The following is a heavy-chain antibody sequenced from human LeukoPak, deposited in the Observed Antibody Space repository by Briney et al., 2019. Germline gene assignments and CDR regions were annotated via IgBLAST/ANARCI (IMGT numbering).Heavy chain of an antibody. CDR1: GSTFSSYG. Sequence: GGSLRLSCAASGSTFSSYGMHWVRQAPGKGLEWVAVISYDGSNKYYADSVKGRFTISRDNSKNTLYLQMNSLRAEDTAVYYCARQKVGAADRLDYWGQGTLVTVSS. CDR2: ISYDGSNK. D-gene: IGHD1-26*01. CDR3: ARQKVGAADRLDY. J-gene: IGHJ4*02. V-gene: IGHV3-30*03.